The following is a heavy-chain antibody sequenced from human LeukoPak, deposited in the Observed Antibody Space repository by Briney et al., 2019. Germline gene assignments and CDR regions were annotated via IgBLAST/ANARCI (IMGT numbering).Heavy chain of an antibody. CDR2: ISYDGSNT. J-gene: IGHJ4*02. D-gene: IGHD3-10*01. V-gene: IGHV3-30*18. Sequence: GGSLRLSCAASGFTFSSYGIHWVRQAPGGGLEWLAVISYDGSNTYYADSVKGRFTISRDNSKNTLYLQMNSLRPEDTAVYYCAKLYGSGNPYHYFDYWGQGTLVTVSS. CDR1: GFTFSSYG. CDR3: AKLYGSGNPYHYFDY.